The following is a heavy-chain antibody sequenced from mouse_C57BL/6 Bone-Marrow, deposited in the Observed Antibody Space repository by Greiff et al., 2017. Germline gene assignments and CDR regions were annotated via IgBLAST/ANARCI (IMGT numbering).Heavy chain of an antibody. CDR3: ASDYSNFYYYAMDY. Sequence: EVKLMESGGGLVKPGGSLKLSCAASGFTFSSYAMSWVRQTPEKRLEWVATISDGGSYTYYPDNVKGRFTISRDNAKNNLYLQMSHLKSEDTAMYYCASDYSNFYYYAMDYWGQGTSVTVSS. D-gene: IGHD2-5*01. J-gene: IGHJ4*01. CDR1: GFTFSSYA. CDR2: ISDGGSYT. V-gene: IGHV5-4*03.